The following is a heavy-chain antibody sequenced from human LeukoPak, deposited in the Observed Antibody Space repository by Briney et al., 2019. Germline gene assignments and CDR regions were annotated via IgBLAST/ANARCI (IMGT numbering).Heavy chain of an antibody. D-gene: IGHD3-9*01. J-gene: IGHJ4*02. V-gene: IGHV1-46*01. Sequence: ASVKVSCKASGYTFTSHYMHWVRQAPGQGLEWMGIINPSGGSTSYAQKFQGRVTMTRDTSTSTVYMELSSLRSEDTAVYYCASSIAGYYDILTGYFPEAFDYWGQGTLVTVSS. CDR3: ASSIAGYYDILTGYFPEAFDY. CDR2: INPSGGST. CDR1: GYTFTSHY.